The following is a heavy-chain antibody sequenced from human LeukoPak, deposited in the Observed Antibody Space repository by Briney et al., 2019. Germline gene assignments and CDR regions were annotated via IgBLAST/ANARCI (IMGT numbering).Heavy chain of an antibody. CDR3: ARDFLGYCSGGSCQRSYFFDY. V-gene: IGHV3-30-3*01. Sequence: GGSLRLSCAASGFTFSNYAMHWVRQAPGKGLEWVAVISYDGSNKYYADSVKGRFTISRDNSKNTLYLKMNSLRAEATAVYYCARDFLGYCSGGSCQRSYFFDYWGQGTLVTVSS. CDR1: GFTFSNYA. CDR2: ISYDGSNK. D-gene: IGHD2-15*01. J-gene: IGHJ4*02.